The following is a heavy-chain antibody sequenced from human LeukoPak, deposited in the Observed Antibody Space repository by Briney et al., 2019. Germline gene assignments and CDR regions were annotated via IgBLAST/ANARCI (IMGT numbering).Heavy chain of an antibody. D-gene: IGHD1-26*01. CDR2: IYHSGST. CDR1: GYSISSGYY. V-gene: IGHV4-38-2*02. Sequence: PSETLSLTCTVSGYSISSGYYWGWIRQPPGKGLEWIGSIYHSGSTYYNPSLKSRVTISVDTSKNQFSLKLSSVTAADTAVYYCASPTGGAGGFENWGQGTLVTVSS. J-gene: IGHJ4*02. CDR3: ASPTGGAGGFEN.